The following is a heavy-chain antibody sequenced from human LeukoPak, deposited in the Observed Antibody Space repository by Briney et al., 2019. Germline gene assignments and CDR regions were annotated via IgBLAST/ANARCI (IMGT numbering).Heavy chain of an antibody. Sequence: GASVKVSCKASGGTFSSYAISWVRQAPGQGLEWMGGIIPIFGTANYAQKFQGRATITADESTSTAYMELSSLRSEDTAVYYCARLPYYYDSSGYPPFDPWGQGTLVTVSS. D-gene: IGHD3-22*01. CDR1: GGTFSSYA. CDR3: ARLPYYYDSSGYPPFDP. CDR2: IIPIFGTA. J-gene: IGHJ5*02. V-gene: IGHV1-69*13.